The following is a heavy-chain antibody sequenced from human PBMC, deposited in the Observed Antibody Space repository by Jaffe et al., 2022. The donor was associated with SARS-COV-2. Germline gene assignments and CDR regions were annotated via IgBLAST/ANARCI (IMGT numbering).Heavy chain of an antibody. J-gene: IGHJ1*01. V-gene: IGHV3-23*01. CDR3: AKGKEPVEVTAGFLNKRKEYSEQYFQH. CDR2: ISGSGGST. Sequence: EVQLLESGGGLVQPGGSLRLSCAASGFTFSSYAMSWVRQAPGKGLEWVSTISGSGGSTNYADSVKGRFTISRDNPKNTVYLQINSLRAEDTAVYYCAKGKEPVEVTAGFLNKRKEYSEQYFQHWGQGTLVTVSS. CDR1: GFTFSSYA. D-gene: IGHD2-21*02.